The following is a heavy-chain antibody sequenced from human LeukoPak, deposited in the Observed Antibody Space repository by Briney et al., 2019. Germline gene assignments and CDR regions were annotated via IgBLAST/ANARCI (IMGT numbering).Heavy chain of an antibody. CDR2: ISGSGGGT. CDR3: AKLFYSSGMYHFDY. D-gene: IGHD3-10*01. CDR1: GFTFSSSA. Sequence: GGSLRLSCATSGFTFSSSAMSWVRQAPGKGLAWVSTISGSGGGTYYADSVKGRFTISRDNSNNTLYLQMNRLRAEDTAVFYCAKLFYSSGMYHFDYWGQGTMVTVSS. V-gene: IGHV3-23*01. J-gene: IGHJ4*02.